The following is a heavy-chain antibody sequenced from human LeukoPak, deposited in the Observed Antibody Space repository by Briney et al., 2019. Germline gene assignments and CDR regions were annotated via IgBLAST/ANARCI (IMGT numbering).Heavy chain of an antibody. CDR1: GYSISSGYY. V-gene: IGHV4-38-2*01. D-gene: IGHD2-2*01. CDR2: IYHSGST. Sequence: SETLSLTCAVSGYSISSGYYWGWIRQPPGKGLEGIGSIYHSGSTYYNPSLKSRVTISVDTSKNQFSLTLSSVTAADTAVYSCARRILSCSSTSCYLWDYWGQGTLVTVSS. CDR3: ARRILSCSSTSCYLWDY. J-gene: IGHJ4*02.